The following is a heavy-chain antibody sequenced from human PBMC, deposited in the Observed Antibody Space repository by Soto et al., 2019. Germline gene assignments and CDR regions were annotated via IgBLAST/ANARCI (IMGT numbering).Heavy chain of an antibody. V-gene: IGHV1-2*04. J-gene: IGHJ3*02. CDR2: INPNSGGT. D-gene: IGHD3-16*01. Sequence: QVRLVQSGPEVRKPGASVKISCEASGYSFTGHYLHWVRQAPGHGLEWMGWINPNSGGTNDAQKFKEWISITRDKALSTVYMDLSSLRSEDTAMYYCAKSDGAEENDAFDIWGQGTMISVS. CDR1: GYSFTGHY. CDR3: AKSDGAEENDAFDI.